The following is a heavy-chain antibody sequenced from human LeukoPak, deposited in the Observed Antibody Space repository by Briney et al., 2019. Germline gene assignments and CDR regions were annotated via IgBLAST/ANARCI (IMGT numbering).Heavy chain of an antibody. CDR1: GFTFSSYD. D-gene: IGHD6-13*01. V-gene: IGHV3-13*01. J-gene: IGHJ4*02. Sequence: GGSLRLSCAASGFTFSSYDMHWVRQATGKGLEWVSTVDTAGDTYYSGSVKGRFTISRENAKNSLYLQMNSLRAGDTAVYYCARVTPDSSSWYDYWGQGTLVTVSS. CDR2: VDTAGDT. CDR3: ARVTPDSSSWYDY.